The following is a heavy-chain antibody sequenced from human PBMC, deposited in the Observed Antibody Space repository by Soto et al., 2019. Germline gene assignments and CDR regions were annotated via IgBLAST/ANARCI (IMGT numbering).Heavy chain of an antibody. D-gene: IGHD3-3*01. CDR3: AGTIFGVVKYFDY. CDR2: IYHSGST. CDR1: GYSISSGYY. V-gene: IGHV4-38-2*01. J-gene: IGHJ4*02. Sequence: PSETLSLTCAVSGYSISSGYYWGWIRQPPGKGLEWIGSIYHSGSTYYNPSLKSRVTISVDTSKNQFSLKLSSVTAADTAVYYCAGTIFGVVKYFDYWGQGTLVTVSS.